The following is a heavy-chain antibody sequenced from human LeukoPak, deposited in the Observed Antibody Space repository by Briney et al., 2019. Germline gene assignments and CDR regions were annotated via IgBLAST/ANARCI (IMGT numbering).Heavy chain of an antibody. CDR2: IIPIFGTA. CDR3: ARVVRGGYLFTIAAAGNWFDP. CDR1: GGTFSSYA. J-gene: IGHJ5*02. Sequence: APVKVSCKASGGTFSSYAISWVRQAPGQGLEWMGGIIPIFGTANYAQKFQGRVTITADKSTSTAYMELSSLRSEDTAVYYCARVVRGGYLFTIAAAGNWFDPWGQGTLSPSPQ. D-gene: IGHD6-13*01. V-gene: IGHV1-69*06.